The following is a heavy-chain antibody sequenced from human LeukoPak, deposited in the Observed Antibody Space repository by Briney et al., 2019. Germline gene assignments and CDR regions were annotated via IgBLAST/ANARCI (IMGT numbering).Heavy chain of an antibody. CDR3: ARQPRTYSSGDY. CDR2: ISSSGSTI. Sequence: GGSLRLSCAASGFAFSTYEMNWVRQAPGKGLEWVSYISSSGSTIYYADSVRGRFTISRDNAKNSLYLQMNSLRAEDTAVYYCARQPRTYSSGDYWGQGTLVTVSS. D-gene: IGHD3-22*01. CDR1: GFAFSTYE. J-gene: IGHJ4*02. V-gene: IGHV3-48*03.